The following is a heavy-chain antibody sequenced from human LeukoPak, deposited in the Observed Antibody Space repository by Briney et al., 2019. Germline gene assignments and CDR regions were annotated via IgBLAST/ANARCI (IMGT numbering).Heavy chain of an antibody. CDR2: IERSGGNT. CDR1: GFTFSSYG. CDR3: AKREIAVAGSSFDY. V-gene: IGHV3-23*01. Sequence: GGSLRLSCAASGFTFSSYGMSWVRQAPGKGLEWLSDIERSGGNTFYAISVEGRLTASRDHCTNTLYLQMNSLRAEDTAVYYCAKREIAVAGSSFDYWGQGTLVTVSS. J-gene: IGHJ4*02. D-gene: IGHD6-19*01.